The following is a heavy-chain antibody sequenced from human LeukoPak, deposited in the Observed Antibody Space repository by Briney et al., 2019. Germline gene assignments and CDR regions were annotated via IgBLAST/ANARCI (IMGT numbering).Heavy chain of an antibody. V-gene: IGHV4-39*01. J-gene: IGHJ4*02. CDR1: GGSISSSSYY. Sequence: SETLSLTCTVSGGSISSSSYYWGWIRQPPGKGLEWIGSIYYSGSTYYNPSLKSRVTISVDTSKNQFSLKLSSVTAADTAVYYCAQILFATFDYWGQGTLVTVSS. CDR2: IYYSGST. CDR3: AQILFATFDY. D-gene: IGHD1-26*01.